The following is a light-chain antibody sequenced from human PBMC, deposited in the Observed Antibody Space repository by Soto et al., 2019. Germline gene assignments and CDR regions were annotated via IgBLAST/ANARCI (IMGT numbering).Light chain of an antibody. J-gene: IGKJ1*01. CDR3: QQYGTSPRT. CDR1: QSVSSSF. Sequence: EIVLTQSPGTLSLSPGQRSTLSCRARQSVSSSFLAWYQQKPGQAPRLLIYGASSRATGIPDRFSGSGSGTDFTLTISRLEPEDFAVYYWQQYGTSPRTFGQGTKVEV. V-gene: IGKV3-20*01. CDR2: GAS.